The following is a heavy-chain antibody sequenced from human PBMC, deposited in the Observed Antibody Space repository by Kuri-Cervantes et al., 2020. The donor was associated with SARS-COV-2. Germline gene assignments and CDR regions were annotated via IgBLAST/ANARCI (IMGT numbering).Heavy chain of an antibody. CDR3: ARRWSLVGATFFDY. D-gene: IGHD1-26*01. V-gene: IGHV4-30-4*08. CDR2: IYYSGST. J-gene: IGHJ4*02. Sequence: SETLSLTCTVSGGSISSGDYYWSWIRQPPGKGLEWIGYIYYSGSTYYNPSLKSRVTISVDTSKNQFSLKLSSVTAADTAVYYCARRWSLVGATFFDYWGQGTLVTVSS. CDR1: GGSISSGDYY.